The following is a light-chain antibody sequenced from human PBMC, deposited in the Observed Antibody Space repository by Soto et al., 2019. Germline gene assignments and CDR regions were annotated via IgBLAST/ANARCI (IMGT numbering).Light chain of an antibody. Sequence: QSALTQPASVSGSPGQSITISCIGTSSDIGGYNYVSWYQQHPGKAPKLMIYDVSNRPSGVSNRFSGSKSGNAASLTISGLQAEDEADYYCSSYTRSGPLAVFGGGTKLTVL. CDR3: SSYTRSGPLAV. V-gene: IGLV2-14*01. J-gene: IGLJ2*01. CDR2: DVS. CDR1: SSDIGGYNY.